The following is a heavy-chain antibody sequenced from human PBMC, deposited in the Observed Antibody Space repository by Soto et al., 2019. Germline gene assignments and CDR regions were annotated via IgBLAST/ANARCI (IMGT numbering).Heavy chain of an antibody. D-gene: IGHD2-2*01. V-gene: IGHV3-21*01. J-gene: IGHJ6*02. Sequence: EVQLVESGGGLVKPGGSLRLSCAASGFTFSSYSMNWVRQAPGKGLEWVSSISSSSSYIYYADSVKGRFTISRDNAKNSLYLKMNSLIAEDTAVYYCARDPGVVPAAIGSGGSYYYYGMDVWGQGTTVTVSS. CDR2: ISSSSSYI. CDR1: GFTFSSYS. CDR3: ARDPGVVPAAIGSGGSYYYYGMDV.